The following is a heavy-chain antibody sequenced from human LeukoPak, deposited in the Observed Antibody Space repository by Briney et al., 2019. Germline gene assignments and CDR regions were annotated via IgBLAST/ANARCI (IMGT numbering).Heavy chain of an antibody. CDR2: IKSKTDGGTT. CDR1: GFTFGDYA. D-gene: IGHD2-15*01. CDR3: TTDYCSGGSCYSDWFDP. Sequence: PGGSLRLSCTASGFTFGDYAMSWVRQAPGKGLEWVGRIKSKTDGGTTDYAAPVKGRFTISRDDSKNTLYLQMNSLKTEDTAVYYCTTDYCSGGSCYSDWFDPWGQGTLVTVSS. J-gene: IGHJ5*02. V-gene: IGHV3-15*01.